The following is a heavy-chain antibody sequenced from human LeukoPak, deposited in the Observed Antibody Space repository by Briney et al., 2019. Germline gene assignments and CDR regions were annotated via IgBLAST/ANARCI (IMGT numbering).Heavy chain of an antibody. V-gene: IGHV3-30*18. CDR1: GFTFSTYA. CDR2: ISYDGSNK. Sequence: GGSLRLSCAASGFTFSTYAMHWVRQAPGKGLEWVAVISYDGSNKYYADSVKGRFTISRDNSKNTLYLQMNTLRAEDTAVYYCAKDVSWNWFNPWGQGTLVTVSS. CDR3: AKDVSWNWFNP. J-gene: IGHJ5*02.